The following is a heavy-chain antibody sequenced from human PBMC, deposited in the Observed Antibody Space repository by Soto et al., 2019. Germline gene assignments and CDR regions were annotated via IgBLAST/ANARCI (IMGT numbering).Heavy chain of an antibody. CDR3: AKDLVGSNADYYDY. CDR2: ISGSGGST. D-gene: IGHD2-15*01. Sequence: HPGGSLRLSCAASGFTFSSYVMSWVRQAPGKGMEWVAAISGSGGSTYYADSVKGRFTISRENSKNTLYLQMNSLRAEDAAVYYCAKDLVGSNADYYDYWGQGTLVTVSS. CDR1: GFTFSSYV. V-gene: IGHV3-23*01. J-gene: IGHJ4*02.